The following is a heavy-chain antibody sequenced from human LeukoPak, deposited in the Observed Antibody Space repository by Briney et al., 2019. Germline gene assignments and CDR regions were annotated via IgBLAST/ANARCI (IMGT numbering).Heavy chain of an antibody. Sequence: SETLSLTCTVSGGSISSSSYYWGWIRQPPGKGLEWIGRIYYSGSTYYNPSLKSRVTISVDTSKNQFSLKLSSVTAADTAVYYCARDRYYYGSGSYDVWGKGTTVTVSS. CDR1: GGSISSSSYY. D-gene: IGHD3-10*01. CDR2: IYYSGST. J-gene: IGHJ6*04. V-gene: IGHV4-39*07. CDR3: ARDRYYYGSGSYDV.